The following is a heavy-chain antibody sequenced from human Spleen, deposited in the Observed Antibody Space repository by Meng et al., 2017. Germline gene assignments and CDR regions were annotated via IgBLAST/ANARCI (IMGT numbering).Heavy chain of an antibody. CDR3: AKEGGVAVTGYWSSRPYYFDY. J-gene: IGHJ4*02. Sequence: GESLKISCAASGFTFSSYWMSWVRQAPGKGLEWVANIKQDGSEKYYVDSVKGRFTISRDNAKNSLYLQMNSLRAEDTAVYYCAKEGGVAVTGYWSSRPYYFDYWGQGTLVTVSS. D-gene: IGHD6-19*01. CDR2: IKQDGSEK. V-gene: IGHV3-7*01. CDR1: GFTFSSYW.